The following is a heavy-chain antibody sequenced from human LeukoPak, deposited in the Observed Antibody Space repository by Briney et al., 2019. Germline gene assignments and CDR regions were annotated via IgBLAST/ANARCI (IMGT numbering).Heavy chain of an antibody. CDR1: GVSISTGDYY. V-gene: IGHV4-30-4*01. J-gene: IGHJ4*02. Sequence: PSETLSLTCTVSGVSISTGDYYWSWIRQPPGKGLEWIGYIYYSGSTYYNPSLRSRVTISVDTSKNQFSLNLNSVTAADTAVYYCARLGGYYDPPDYWGQGTLVTVSS. D-gene: IGHD3-22*01. CDR2: IYYSGST. CDR3: ARLGGYYDPPDY.